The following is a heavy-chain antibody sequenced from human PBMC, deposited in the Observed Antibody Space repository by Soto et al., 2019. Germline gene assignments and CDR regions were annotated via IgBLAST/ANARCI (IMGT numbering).Heavy chain of an antibody. V-gene: IGHV3-7*01. CDR3: ARDGNYGYYDSSGYYFDY. Sequence: GGSLRLSCAASGFTFNGYWMSWVRQAPGKGLEWVANIKEDGSEKDYVDSVEGRFTISRDNAKKSLYLQMNSLRAEDTAVYYCARDGNYGYYDSSGYYFDYWGQGTLVTVSS. CDR2: IKEDGSEK. CDR1: GFTFNGYW. J-gene: IGHJ4*02. D-gene: IGHD3-22*01.